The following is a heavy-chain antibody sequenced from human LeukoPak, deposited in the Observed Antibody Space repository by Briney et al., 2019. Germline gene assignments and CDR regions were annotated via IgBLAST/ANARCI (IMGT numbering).Heavy chain of an antibody. CDR2: IYHSGST. D-gene: IGHD6-19*01. Sequence: SETLSLTCAVSGGSISSGGYSWSWIRQPPGKGLEWIGYIYHSGSTYYNPSLKSRVTISVDRSKNQFSLKLSSVTAADTAVYYCASPRNRSGWFDYWGQGTLVTVSS. CDR1: GGSISSGGYS. CDR3: ASPRNRSGWFDY. V-gene: IGHV4-30-2*01. J-gene: IGHJ4*02.